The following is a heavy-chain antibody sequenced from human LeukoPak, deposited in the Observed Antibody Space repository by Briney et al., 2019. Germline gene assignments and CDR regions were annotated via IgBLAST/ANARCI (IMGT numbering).Heavy chain of an antibody. Sequence: PGRSLRLSCAASGFTFSSYGMHWVRQAPGKGLEWVAVISYDGSNKYYADSVKGRFTISRDNSKNTLYLQMNSLRAEDTAVYYCAKETFFSGSYYAHWGQGTLVTVSS. D-gene: IGHD1-26*01. CDR3: AKETFFSGSYYAH. J-gene: IGHJ4*02. V-gene: IGHV3-30*18. CDR1: GFTFSSYG. CDR2: ISYDGSNK.